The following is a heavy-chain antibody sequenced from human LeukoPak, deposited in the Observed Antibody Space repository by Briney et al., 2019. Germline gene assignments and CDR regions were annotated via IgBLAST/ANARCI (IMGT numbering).Heavy chain of an antibody. J-gene: IGHJ4*02. CDR2: IYTSGST. V-gene: IGHV4-61*02. CDR3: ARLNYYDNSGYSKYYFDY. Sequence: SQTLSLTCTVSGGSISSGSYYWSWIRQPAGKGLEWIGRIYTSGSTNYNPSLKSRVTISVDTSKNQFSLKLSSVTAADTAVYYCARLNYYDNSGYSKYYFDYWGQGTLVTVSS. CDR1: GGSISSGSYY. D-gene: IGHD3-22*01.